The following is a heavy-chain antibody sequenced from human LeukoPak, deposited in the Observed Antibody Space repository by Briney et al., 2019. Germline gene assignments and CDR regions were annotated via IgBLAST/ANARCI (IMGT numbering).Heavy chain of an antibody. D-gene: IGHD6-13*01. CDR2: FDPEDGET. Sequence: ASVKVSPKVSGYTLTELSMHWVRQAPGKGLEWMGGFDPEDGETIYAQKFQGRVTMTEDTSTDTAYMELSSLRSEDTAVYYCATRYGVAAADFDYWGQGTLVTVSS. CDR3: ATRYGVAAADFDY. CDR1: GYTLTELS. J-gene: IGHJ4*02. V-gene: IGHV1-24*01.